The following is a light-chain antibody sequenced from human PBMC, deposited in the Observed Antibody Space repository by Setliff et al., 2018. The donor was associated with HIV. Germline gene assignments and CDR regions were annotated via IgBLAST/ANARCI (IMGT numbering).Light chain of an antibody. J-gene: IGLJ1*01. V-gene: IGLV3-21*03. CDR1: NIETKS. CDR2: DAS. CDR3: QVWDSSSDHYV. Sequence: SYELTQPPSVSVAPGKTARITCVGDNIETKSVHWYQQKPGQAPVVVVYDASDRPSGIPERFSGSKSGNTATLTISRVEAGDEADYYCQVWDSSSDHYVFGTGTKV.